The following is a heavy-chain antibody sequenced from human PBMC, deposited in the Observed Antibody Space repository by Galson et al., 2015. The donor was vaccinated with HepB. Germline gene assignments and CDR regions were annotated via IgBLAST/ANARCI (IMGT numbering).Heavy chain of an antibody. CDR2: ISAYNGNT. CDR1: GYTFTSYG. CDR3: ARDPVDIVATTLFDY. D-gene: IGHD5-12*01. J-gene: IGHJ4*02. V-gene: IGHV1-18*01. Sequence: SVKVSCKASGYTFTSYGISWVRQAPGQGLEWMGWISAYNGNTNYAQKLQGRVTMTTDTSTSTAYMELRSLRSDDTAVYYCARDPVDIVATTLFDYWGQGTLVTVSS.